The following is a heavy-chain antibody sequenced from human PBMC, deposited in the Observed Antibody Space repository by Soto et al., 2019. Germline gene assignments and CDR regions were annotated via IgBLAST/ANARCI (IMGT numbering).Heavy chain of an antibody. D-gene: IGHD2-15*01. CDR2: IYHSGST. CDR3: ASSRYCSGGSCYSLSSYYYYGMDV. Sequence: LSLTCAVSGGSISSGGYSWSWIRQPPGKGLEWIGYIYHSGSTYYNPSLKSRVTISVDRSKNQFSLKLSSVTAADTAVYYCASSRYCSGGSCYSLSSYYYYGMDVWGQGTTVTVSS. V-gene: IGHV4-30-2*01. J-gene: IGHJ6*02. CDR1: GGSISSGGYS.